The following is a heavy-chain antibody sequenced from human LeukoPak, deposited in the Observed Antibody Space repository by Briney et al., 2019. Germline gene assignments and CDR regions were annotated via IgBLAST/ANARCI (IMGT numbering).Heavy chain of an antibody. V-gene: IGHV3-23*01. D-gene: IGHD3-9*01. Sequence: PGGSLRLSCAASGFTFSSYAMSWVRQAPGKGLEWVSAISGSGGSTYYADSVKGRFTISRDNSKNTLYLQMNSRRAEDTAVYYCAKEGPDILTGYYRPEYYFDYWGQGTLVTVSS. CDR1: GFTFSSYA. J-gene: IGHJ4*02. CDR2: ISGSGGST. CDR3: AKEGPDILTGYYRPEYYFDY.